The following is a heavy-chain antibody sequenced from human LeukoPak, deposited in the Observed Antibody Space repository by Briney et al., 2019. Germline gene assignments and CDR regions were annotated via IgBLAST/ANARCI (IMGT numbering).Heavy chain of an antibody. V-gene: IGHV5-51*01. D-gene: IGHD3-22*01. CDR1: GYSFTSYW. Sequence: GESLKISCKGSGYSFTSYWIGWVRQMPGKGLEWMGIIYPGDSDTRYSSSFQGQVTISADKSISTAYLQWSSLKASDTAMYYCARGYVYYYDSSGYPDYWGQGTLVTVSS. CDR3: ARGYVYYYDSSGYPDY. J-gene: IGHJ4*02. CDR2: IYPGDSDT.